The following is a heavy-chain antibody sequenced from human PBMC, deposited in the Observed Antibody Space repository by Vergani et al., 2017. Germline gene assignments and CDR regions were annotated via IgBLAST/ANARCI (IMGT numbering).Heavy chain of an antibody. D-gene: IGHD2-2*01. J-gene: IGHJ6*02. Sequence: QVQLVESGGGVVQPGGSLRLSCAASGFTFSSYGMHWVRQAPGKGLEWVAFIRYDGSNKYYADSVKGRFTISRDNSKNTLYLQMNSLRAEDTAVYYCAKDIVVVPAMRGYYYYYYGMDVWGQGTTVTVSS. CDR2: IRYDGSNK. CDR1: GFTFSSYG. CDR3: AKDIVVVPAMRGYYYYYYGMDV. V-gene: IGHV3-30*02.